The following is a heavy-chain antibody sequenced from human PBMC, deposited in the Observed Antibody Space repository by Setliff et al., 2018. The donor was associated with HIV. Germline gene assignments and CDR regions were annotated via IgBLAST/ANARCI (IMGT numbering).Heavy chain of an antibody. CDR3: ARGRNYDSSGYGDYYYYMDV. V-gene: IGHV1-69*13. J-gene: IGHJ6*03. CDR1: GGTFSSYP. Sequence: GASVKVSCKASGGTFSSYPISWVRQAPGQGLEWMGGIIPIFGTTHYAQKFQGRVTVTADESTSTAYMQLSSQRSDDTAVYYCARGRNYDSSGYGDYYYYMDVWGKGTTVTVSS. D-gene: IGHD3-22*01. CDR2: IIPIFGTT.